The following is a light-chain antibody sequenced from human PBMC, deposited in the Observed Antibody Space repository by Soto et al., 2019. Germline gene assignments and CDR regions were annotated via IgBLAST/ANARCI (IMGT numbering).Light chain of an antibody. CDR3: HQYGSSPST. Sequence: EIVMTQSPATLSVSPGERATLSCRASQSVGTNLAWYQQKPGQAPRLLIYGASSRATGIPDRFSGSGSGTDFTLTISRLEPEDFAVYYCHQYGSSPSTFGQGTKVDIK. CDR1: QSVGTN. V-gene: IGKV3-20*01. CDR2: GAS. J-gene: IGKJ1*01.